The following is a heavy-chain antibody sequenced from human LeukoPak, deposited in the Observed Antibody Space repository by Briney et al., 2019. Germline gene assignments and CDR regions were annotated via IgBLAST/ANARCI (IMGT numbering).Heavy chain of an antibody. Sequence: GGSLRLSCAASGFTFSDYYMSWIRQAPGKGLEWVSYISSSGSTIYYADSVKGRFTISRDNAKNSLYLQMNSLRAEDTAVYYCAGETDYMVRGVKEDYWGQGTLVTVSS. J-gene: IGHJ4*02. CDR2: ISSSGSTI. V-gene: IGHV3-11*01. CDR3: AGETDYMVRGVKEDY. D-gene: IGHD3-10*01. CDR1: GFTFSDYY.